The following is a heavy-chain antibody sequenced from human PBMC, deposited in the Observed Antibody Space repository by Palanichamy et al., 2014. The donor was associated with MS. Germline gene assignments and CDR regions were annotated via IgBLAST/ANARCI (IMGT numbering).Heavy chain of an antibody. V-gene: IGHV1-18*01. CDR3: ASDSSGWYVPYF. D-gene: IGHD6-19*01. CDR1: GDTFSSFG. CDR2: ISAYNGDT. J-gene: IGHJ4*02. Sequence: QVQLVQSGAEVKKTGASVKVSCRASGDTFSSFGITWVRQAPGQGLEWMGWISAYNGDTNYAQRLQGRVTVTTDTSTSTAYMELRSLRSDDTAMYYCASDSSGWYVPYFWGQGTLVTVSS.